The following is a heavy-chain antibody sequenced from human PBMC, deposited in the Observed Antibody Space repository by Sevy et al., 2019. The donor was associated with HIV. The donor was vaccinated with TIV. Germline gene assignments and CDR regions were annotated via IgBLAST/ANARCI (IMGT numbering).Heavy chain of an antibody. CDR1: GFTFSSYA. CDR2: ISYDGSNK. D-gene: IGHD1-26*01. V-gene: IGHV3-30-3*01. CDR3: ARVRRSGSYRPNDAFDI. Sequence: SLRLSCAASGFTFSSYAMHWVRQAPGKGLEWVAVISYDGSNKYYADSVKGRFTISRDNSKNTLYLQMNSLRAEDTAVYYCARVRRSGSYRPNDAFDIWGQGTMVTVSS. J-gene: IGHJ3*02.